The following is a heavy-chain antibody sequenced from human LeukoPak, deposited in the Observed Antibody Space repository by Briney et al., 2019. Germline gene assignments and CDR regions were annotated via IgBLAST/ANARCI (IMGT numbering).Heavy chain of an antibody. CDR2: ISSNGGST. D-gene: IGHD1-26*01. CDR3: ARYSGSYYYGMDV. V-gene: IGHV3-64*01. Sequence: GGSLRLSCAASGFTFSSYAMHWVRQAPGKGLEYVSAISSNGGSTYYANSVKGRFTISRDNSKNTLYLQMNSLRAEDTAVYYCARYSGSYYYGMDVWGQGTTVTVSS. J-gene: IGHJ6*02. CDR1: GFTFSSYA.